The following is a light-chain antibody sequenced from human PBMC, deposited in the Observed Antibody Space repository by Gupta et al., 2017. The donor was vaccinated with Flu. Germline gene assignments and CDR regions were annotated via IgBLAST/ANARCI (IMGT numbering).Light chain of an antibody. CDR2: DVT. Sequence: QSALTQPRSVSGSPGQSVTIPCTGTSSDVGRYNYVSWYQQHPGKAPKLMIFDVTERPSGVPHRFSGSKSGNTASLTIPGLQADDEAEYYCTSYAGASTFVIFGGGTKLTVL. CDR3: TSYAGASTFVI. V-gene: IGLV2-11*01. J-gene: IGLJ2*01. CDR1: SSDVGRYNY.